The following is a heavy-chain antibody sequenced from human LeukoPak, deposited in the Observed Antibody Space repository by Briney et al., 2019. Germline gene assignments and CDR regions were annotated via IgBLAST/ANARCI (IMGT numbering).Heavy chain of an antibody. D-gene: IGHD3-16*02. CDR3: ARVMITFGGVIVFFDY. V-gene: IGHV4-39*01. J-gene: IGHJ4*02. CDR2: IYYSGST. CDR1: GGSISSSSYY. Sequence: KPSETLSLTCTVSGGSISSSSYYWGWIRQPPGKGLEWIGSIYYSGSTYYNPSLKSRVTISVDTSKNQFSLKLSFVTAADTAVYYCARVMITFGGVIVFFDYWGQGTLVTVSS.